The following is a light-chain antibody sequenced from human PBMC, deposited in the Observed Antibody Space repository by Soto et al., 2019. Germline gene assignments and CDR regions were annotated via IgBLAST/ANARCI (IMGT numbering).Light chain of an antibody. Sequence: QSALTQPPSASGSPGQSVTISCTGTSSDVGGYNYVSWYQQHPGKAPKLMIYEVSKRPSGVPDRFSGSKSGNTASLTVSGLQAEDVADYYCSSYAGSNSYVFGTGTKLTVL. CDR1: SSDVGGYNY. J-gene: IGLJ1*01. CDR2: EVS. CDR3: SSYAGSNSYV. V-gene: IGLV2-8*01.